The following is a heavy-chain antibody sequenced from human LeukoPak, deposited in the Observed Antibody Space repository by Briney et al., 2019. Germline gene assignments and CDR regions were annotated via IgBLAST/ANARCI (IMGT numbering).Heavy chain of an antibody. CDR1: GFTFSSYG. CDR2: ISGSGGST. V-gene: IGHV3-23*01. Sequence: GGSLRLSCAASGFTFSSYGMSWVRQAPGKGLEWVSAISGSGGSTYYADSVKGRFTISRDNSKNTLYLQMNSLRAEDTAVYYCAKKTVPSAAASCDYWGQGTLVTVSS. CDR3: AKKTVPSAAASCDY. D-gene: IGHD2-2*01. J-gene: IGHJ4*02.